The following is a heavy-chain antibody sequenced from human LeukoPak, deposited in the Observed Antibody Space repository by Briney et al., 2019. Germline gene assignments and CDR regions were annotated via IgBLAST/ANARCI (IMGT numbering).Heavy chain of an antibody. D-gene: IGHD3-16*02. CDR1: GGSINYYY. CDR3: TRVSIHGDSDY. J-gene: IGHJ4*02. V-gene: IGHV4-59*01. Sequence: PSETLSHTCTVSGGSINYYYWSWIRQSPGKGLEWIGYIYYTGRTKYNPSLQSRVTISVDTSKNQFSLNLSSVSAADTAVYFCTRVSIHGDSDYWGQGTLVTVSS. CDR2: IYYTGRT.